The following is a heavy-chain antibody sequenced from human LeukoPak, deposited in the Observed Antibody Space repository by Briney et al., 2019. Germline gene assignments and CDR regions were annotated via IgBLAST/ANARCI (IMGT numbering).Heavy chain of an antibody. Sequence: PSETLSLTCAVYGGSFSGYYWSWLRQPPGKGLEWIGEINHSGSTNYNPSLTSRVTISVDTSKNQFSLKLSSVTAADTAVYYCARTRGYSYGYNWFDPWGQGTLVTVSS. D-gene: IGHD5-18*01. CDR1: GGSFSGYY. CDR3: ARTRGYSYGYNWFDP. J-gene: IGHJ5*02. V-gene: IGHV4-34*01. CDR2: INHSGST.